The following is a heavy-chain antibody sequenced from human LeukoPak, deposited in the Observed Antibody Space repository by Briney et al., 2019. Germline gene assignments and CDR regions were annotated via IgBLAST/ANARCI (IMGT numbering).Heavy chain of an antibody. V-gene: IGHV1-46*01. CDR3: ARGDYTNYAFFDY. CDR1: GYTFTSYG. J-gene: IGHJ4*02. Sequence: ASVKVSCKASGYTFTSYGISWVRQAPGQGLEWMGIIIPGGGSAAYAQKFQGRVTMTRDTSTSTVYMELTSLRSEDTAVYYCARGDYTNYAFFDYWGQGTLVTVSS. CDR2: IIPGGGSA. D-gene: IGHD4-11*01.